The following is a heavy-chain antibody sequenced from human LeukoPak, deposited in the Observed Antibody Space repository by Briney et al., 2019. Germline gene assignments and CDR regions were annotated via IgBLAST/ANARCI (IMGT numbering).Heavy chain of an antibody. V-gene: IGHV4-39*01. CDR3: ARHKPYSSGWYFSWFDP. J-gene: IGHJ5*02. CDR1: GGSISSSSYY. CDR2: SYYSGST. D-gene: IGHD6-19*01. Sequence: SETLSLTCTVSGGSISSSSYYWGWIRQPPGKGLEWIGSSYYSGSTYYNPSLKSRVTISVDTSKDQFSLKLSSVTAADTAVYYCARHKPYSSGWYFSWFDPWGQGTLVTVAS.